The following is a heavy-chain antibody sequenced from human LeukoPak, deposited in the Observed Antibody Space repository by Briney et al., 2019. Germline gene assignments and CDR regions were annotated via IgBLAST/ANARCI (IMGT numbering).Heavy chain of an antibody. CDR3: VREGNELLSKNFDY. CDR2: INPHSGGT. V-gene: IGHV1-2*02. CDR1: GFTFTGYY. D-gene: IGHD3-16*02. Sequence: GVSVKVSCKASGFTFTGYYIHWVRQAPGQGLEGMGYINPHSGGTNSPQKFQGRVTMTTETSISAAYMALSSLITDDTDMYYCVREGNELLSKNFDYWGQGTLVTVSS. J-gene: IGHJ4*02.